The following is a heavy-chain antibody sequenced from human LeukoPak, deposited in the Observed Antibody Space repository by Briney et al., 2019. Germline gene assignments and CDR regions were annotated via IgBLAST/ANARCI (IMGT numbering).Heavy chain of an antibody. J-gene: IGHJ4*02. CDR3: ARAYARFDPFDY. CDR2: ISYDGSNK. V-gene: IGHV3-30-3*01. CDR1: GFTFSSYA. D-gene: IGHD3-16*01. Sequence: GGSLRLSCAASGFTFSSYAMHWVRQAPGKGLEWVAVISYDGSNKYYADSVKGRFTISRDNSKDTLCLQMNSLRAEDTAVYYCARAYARFDPFDYWGQGTLVTVSS.